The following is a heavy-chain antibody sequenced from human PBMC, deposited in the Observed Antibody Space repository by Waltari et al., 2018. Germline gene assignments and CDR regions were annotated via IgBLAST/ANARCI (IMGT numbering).Heavy chain of an antibody. CDR2: IYTSGST. Sequence: QVQLQESGPGLVKPSQTLSLTCTVSGGSISHGSYYWSWIRPPAGKGLEWIGYIYTSGSTNYNPSLKSRVTISVDTSKNQFSLKLSSVTAADTAVYYCARERAVAGSIDYWGQGTLVTVSS. J-gene: IGHJ4*02. CDR1: GGSISHGSYY. CDR3: ARERAVAGSIDY. V-gene: IGHV4-61*09. D-gene: IGHD6-19*01.